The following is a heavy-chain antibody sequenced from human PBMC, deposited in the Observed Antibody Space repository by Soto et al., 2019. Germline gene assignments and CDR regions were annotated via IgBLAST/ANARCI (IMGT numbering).Heavy chain of an antibody. CDR1: GYTFTSYG. CDR3: ARHRIVGATVTYIDY. CDR2: ISAYNGNT. V-gene: IGHV1-18*01. Sequence: GASVKVSCKASGYTFTSYGISWVRQAPGQGLEWMGWISAYNGNTNYAQKLQGRVTMTTDTSTSTAYMELRSLRSDDTAVYYCARHRIVGATVTYIDYWGQGTLVTVSS. J-gene: IGHJ4*02. D-gene: IGHD1-26*01.